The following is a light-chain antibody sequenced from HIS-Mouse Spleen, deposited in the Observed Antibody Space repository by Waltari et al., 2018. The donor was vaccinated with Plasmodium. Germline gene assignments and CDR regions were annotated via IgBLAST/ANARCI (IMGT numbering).Light chain of an antibody. CDR2: EDS. J-gene: IGLJ3*02. Sequence: SYELTQPPSVSVSPGQTARITCSGDALPKKNAYWYHRKSGQAPVLVIYEDSKRPSGIPERFSGSSSGTMATLTISGAQVEDEADYYCYSTDSSGNHRVFGGGTKLTVL. CDR3: YSTDSSGNHRV. V-gene: IGLV3-10*01. CDR1: ALPKKN.